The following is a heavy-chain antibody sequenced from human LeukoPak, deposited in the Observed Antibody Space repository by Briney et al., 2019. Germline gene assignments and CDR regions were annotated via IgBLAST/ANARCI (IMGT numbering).Heavy chain of an antibody. V-gene: IGHV1-2*02. CDR2: INPNSGGT. J-gene: IGHJ4*02. Sequence: ASVKVSCKASGYTFTGYYMHWVRQAPGQGLEWMGWINPNSGGTNYAQKFQGRVTMTRDTSISTAYMELSRLRSDDTAVYYRARVIGSAAAIDYWGQGTLVTVSS. D-gene: IGHD6-13*01. CDR3: ARVIGSAAAIDY. CDR1: GYTFTGYY.